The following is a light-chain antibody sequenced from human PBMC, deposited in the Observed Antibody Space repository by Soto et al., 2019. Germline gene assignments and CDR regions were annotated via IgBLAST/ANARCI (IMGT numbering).Light chain of an antibody. CDR1: SSDVGGYNY. CDR2: EVT. V-gene: IGLV2-14*01. J-gene: IGLJ2*01. Sequence: QSALTQPASVSGSPGRSITISCTGTSSDVGGYNYVSWYQQHPSKAPKLMIYEVTNRPSGVSSRFSASKSGNTASLTISGLQAEDEADYYCTSYARTSTLVFGGGTKLTVL. CDR3: TSYARTSTLV.